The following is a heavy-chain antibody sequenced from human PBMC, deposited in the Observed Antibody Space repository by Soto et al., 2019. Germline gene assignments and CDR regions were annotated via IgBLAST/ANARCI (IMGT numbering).Heavy chain of an antibody. Sequence: SETLSLTCTVSGGSISSYYWSWIRQPPGKGLEWIGYIYYSGSTNYNPTLKSRVTISVDTSKNHFSLKLSSVTAADTAVYSCARWELRIRIAFDLWGQGTMVTVSS. J-gene: IGHJ3*01. CDR3: ARWELRIRIAFDL. CDR1: GGSISSYY. D-gene: IGHD1-7*01. V-gene: IGHV4-59*12. CDR2: IYYSGST.